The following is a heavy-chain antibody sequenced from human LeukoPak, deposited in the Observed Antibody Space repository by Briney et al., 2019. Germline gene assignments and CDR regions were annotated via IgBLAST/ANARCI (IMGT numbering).Heavy chain of an antibody. Sequence: PGGSLRLSCAASGFTFSSYAMSWVRQAPGKGVEWVSAISGSGGSTYYADSVKGRFTISRDNSKNTLYLQMNSLRAEDTAVYYCAKSVIFWSGYFGYYFDYWGQGTLVTVSS. D-gene: IGHD3-3*01. V-gene: IGHV3-23*01. CDR1: GFTFSSYA. J-gene: IGHJ4*02. CDR2: ISGSGGST. CDR3: AKSVIFWSGYFGYYFDY.